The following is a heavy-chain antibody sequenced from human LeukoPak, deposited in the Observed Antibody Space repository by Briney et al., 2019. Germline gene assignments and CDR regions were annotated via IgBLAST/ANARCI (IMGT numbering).Heavy chain of an antibody. CDR1: GYTFTGYH. CDR3: ARDAYSSSSDGFDP. J-gene: IGHJ5*02. Sequence: ASVKVSCKASGYTFTGYHVHWVRQAPGQGLEWMGWINPNSGGTNYAQKFQGRVTMTRDTSISTAYMELSRLRSDDTAVYYCARDAYSSSSDGFDPWGQGTLVTVSS. D-gene: IGHD6-6*01. V-gene: IGHV1-2*02. CDR2: INPNSGGT.